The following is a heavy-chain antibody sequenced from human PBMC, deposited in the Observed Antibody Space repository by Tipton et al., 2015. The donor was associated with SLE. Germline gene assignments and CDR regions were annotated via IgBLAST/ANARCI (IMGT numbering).Heavy chain of an antibody. CDR2: ISNSETT. Sequence: TLSLTCTVSGGSISSHYWIWIRQPAGKGLEWIGYISNSETTNYNPSLKSRVTISVDTSKNQFSLRLRSVTAADTAVYYCAGAWQGYCSGGTCYVLDYWGQGTLVTVSS. CDR1: GGSISSHY. V-gene: IGHV4-59*11. CDR3: AGAWQGYCSGGTCYVLDY. D-gene: IGHD2-15*01. J-gene: IGHJ4*02.